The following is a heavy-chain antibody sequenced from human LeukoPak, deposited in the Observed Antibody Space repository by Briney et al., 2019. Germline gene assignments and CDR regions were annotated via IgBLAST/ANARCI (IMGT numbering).Heavy chain of an antibody. CDR1: GFTFSTYA. V-gene: IGHV3-30*03. D-gene: IGHD4-23*01. CDR3: AARDYGGNSGI. CDR2: ISYDGSNK. J-gene: IGHJ3*02. Sequence: GGSLRLSCAASGFTFSTYAMHWVRQAPGKGLEWVAVISYDGSNKYYADSVKGRFTISRDNSKNTLYLRMNSLRAEDTAVYYCAARDYGGNSGIWGQGTMVTVSS.